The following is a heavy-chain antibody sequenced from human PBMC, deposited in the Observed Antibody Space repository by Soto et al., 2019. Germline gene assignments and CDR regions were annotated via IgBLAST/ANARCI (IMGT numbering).Heavy chain of an antibody. CDR3: ARHDRDYGAQIDY. J-gene: IGHJ4*02. CDR1: GGSISSSSYY. Sequence: QLQLQESGPGLVKSSETLSLTCTVSGGSISSSSYYWGWIRQPPGKGLEWIGSIYYSGSTYYNSSLKSRVNISVDKSKNQFSLKVSSVTAAETDVYYCARHDRDYGAQIDYWGQGTLVTVSS. V-gene: IGHV4-39*01. D-gene: IGHD4-17*01. CDR2: IYYSGST.